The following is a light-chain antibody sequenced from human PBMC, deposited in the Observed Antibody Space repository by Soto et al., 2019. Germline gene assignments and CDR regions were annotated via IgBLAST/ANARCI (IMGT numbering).Light chain of an antibody. V-gene: IGKV1-9*01. CDR1: QVISTS. Sequence: IRRTQSLTFLSPSLEESVPITCRASQVISTSLAWYQVKPGKAPKLLIYAASTLESGVPSRFSATVSGTEFSLTITSLQPEDFATYYCQQLFDSPITFGQGTRLEIK. J-gene: IGKJ5*01. CDR3: QQLFDSPIT. CDR2: AAS.